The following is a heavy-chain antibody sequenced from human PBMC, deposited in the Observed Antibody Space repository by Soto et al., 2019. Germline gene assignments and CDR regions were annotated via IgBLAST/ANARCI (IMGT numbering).Heavy chain of an antibody. CDR1: GGSLSGHY. J-gene: IGHJ6*02. CDR2: ITPIGDT. D-gene: IGHD3-16*01. Sequence: SETLSLTCGVSGGSLSGHYWSWIRQAPGKGLEWIGEITPIGDTTYNPSLENRVTISIDTSKNQFSLQLTSVTAADTAVYYCARAPPGPAPRWGVWGHGTTVTVSS. CDR3: ARAPPGPAPRWGV. V-gene: IGHV4-34*01.